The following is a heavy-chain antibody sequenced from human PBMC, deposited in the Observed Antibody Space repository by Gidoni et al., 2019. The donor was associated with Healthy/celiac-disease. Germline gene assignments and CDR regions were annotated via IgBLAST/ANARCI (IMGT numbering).Heavy chain of an antibody. V-gene: IGHV1-46*01. CDR2: INPSGDST. J-gene: IGHJ6*02. CDR3: ARDRGGWLRLHSYYYYGMDV. CDR1: GYTFTSYY. D-gene: IGHD5-12*01. Sequence: QVQLVQSGAEVKKPGASVKVSCKASGYTFTSYYMHWVRQAPGQGLEWMGIINPSGDSTSSAQNFQGRVTMPRDTSTSTVYMKLSSLRSEDTAVYYCARDRGGWLRLHSYYYYGMDVWGQGTTVTVSS.